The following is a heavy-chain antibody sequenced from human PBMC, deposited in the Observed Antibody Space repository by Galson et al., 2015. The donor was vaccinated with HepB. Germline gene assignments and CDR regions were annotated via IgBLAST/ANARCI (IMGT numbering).Heavy chain of an antibody. Sequence: SLRLSCAASGFTFSSYYMSWVRQAPGKGLQWVSSISGGADRTYYTDSVKGRFTISRDNTKNTLYLQMKSLRAEDTAIYYCVRDLPSITIFGAMAVWGQGTTVTVSS. D-gene: IGHD3-3*01. CDR3: VRDLPSITIFGAMAV. J-gene: IGHJ6*02. CDR2: ISGGADRT. CDR1: GFTFSSYY. V-gene: IGHV3-23*01.